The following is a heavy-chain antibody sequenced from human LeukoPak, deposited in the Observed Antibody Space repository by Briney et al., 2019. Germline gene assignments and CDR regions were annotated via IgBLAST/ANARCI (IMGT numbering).Heavy chain of an antibody. CDR3: ARDRLQYFDY. J-gene: IGHJ4*02. CDR2: IYVSGDT. Sequence: GGSLRLSCAASGFTFSSYAVSWVRQAPGKGLEWVSLIYVSGDTYYTDSVKGRFTISRDTSENTLYLQMNSLRVEDTAVYYCARDRLQYFDYWGQGTLVTVSS. CDR1: GFTFSSYA. V-gene: IGHV3-53*01. D-gene: IGHD5-18*01.